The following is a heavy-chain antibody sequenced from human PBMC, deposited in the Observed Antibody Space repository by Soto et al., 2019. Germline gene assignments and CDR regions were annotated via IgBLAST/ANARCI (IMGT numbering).Heavy chain of an antibody. J-gene: IGHJ4*02. V-gene: IGHV4-59*08. D-gene: IGHD7-27*01. CDR3: AKNWNWGSLVH. CDR2: IYYGGST. Sequence: SETLSLTCTVSGDSISTDYWSWIWQSPGKGLEWIGFIYYGGSTNYNPSLKSRVTISVDTPKNQFSLKLSSVTAADPAVYYCAKNWNWGSLVHWGQGTLVTVSS. CDR1: GDSISTDY.